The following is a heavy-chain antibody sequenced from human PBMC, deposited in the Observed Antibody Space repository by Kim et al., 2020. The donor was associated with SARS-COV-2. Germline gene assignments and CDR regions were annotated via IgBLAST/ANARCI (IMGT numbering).Heavy chain of an antibody. Sequence: GGSLRLSCAASGFTFSSYAMSWVRQAPGKGLEWDSAISGSGGSTYYADSVKGRFTIPTDNSKNTLYLQMNSLRAEDTAVYYCAKGGDSGSYYYYGMDVWGQGTTVTVSS. J-gene: IGHJ6*02. CDR3: AKGGDSGSYYYYGMDV. CDR1: GFTFSSYA. V-gene: IGHV3-23*01. CDR2: ISGSGGST. D-gene: IGHD1-26*01.